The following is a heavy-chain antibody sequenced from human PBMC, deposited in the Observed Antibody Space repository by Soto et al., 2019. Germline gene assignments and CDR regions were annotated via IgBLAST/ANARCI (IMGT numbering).Heavy chain of an antibody. D-gene: IGHD3-22*01. CDR1: GDSISSSY. V-gene: IGHV4-59*12. CDR2: IDDTGST. CDR3: GRDEGAPPSSWFNN. J-gene: IGHJ4*02. Sequence: PSETLSLTCTVSGDSISSSYWNWIRQAPGKGLEWIGYIDDTGSTNYNPSLKSRVTLSVDPSNNQYSLKLSSVTAADTAVYDCGRDEGAPPSSWFNNWGRETRATVSS.